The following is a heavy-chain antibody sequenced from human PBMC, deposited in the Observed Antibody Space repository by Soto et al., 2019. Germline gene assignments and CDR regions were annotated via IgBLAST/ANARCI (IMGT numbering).Heavy chain of an antibody. D-gene: IGHD3-22*01. J-gene: IGHJ6*02. CDR2: INPNSGGT. CDR3: ARDEPGYYDRSGYQSYYYYGMDV. CDR1: GYTFTGYY. V-gene: IGHV1-2*02. Sequence: ASVKVSCKASGYTFTGYYMHWVRQAPGQGLEWMGWINPNSGGTNYAQKFQGRVTMTRDTSISTAYMELSRLRSDDTAVYYCARDEPGYYDRSGYQSYYYYGMDVWGQGTTVTVSS.